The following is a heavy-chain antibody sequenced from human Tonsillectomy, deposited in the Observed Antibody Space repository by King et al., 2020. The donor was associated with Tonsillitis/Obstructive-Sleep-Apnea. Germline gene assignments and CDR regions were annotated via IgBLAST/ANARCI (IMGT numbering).Heavy chain of an antibody. CDR3: ARDSEAYCGGDCSDAFDI. D-gene: IGHD2-21*01. J-gene: IGHJ3*02. Sequence: QLVQSGAEVKKPGSSVKVSCKASGGTFSSYAISWVRQAPGQGLEWMGGIIPIFGTANYAQQFQGRGTITADESRSTAYMELSSLRSEDTAVYYCARDSEAYCGGDCSDAFDIWGQGTMVTVSS. CDR2: IIPIFGTA. CDR1: GGTFSSYA. V-gene: IGHV1-69*12.